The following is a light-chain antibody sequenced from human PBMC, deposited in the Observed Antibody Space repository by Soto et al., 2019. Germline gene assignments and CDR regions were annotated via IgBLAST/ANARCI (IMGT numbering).Light chain of an antibody. CDR3: HQFDNLPYT. J-gene: IGKJ2*01. V-gene: IGKV1-33*01. CDR1: QDIKTF. CDR2: YAS. Sequence: DIQMTQSPSSLSASIGDRVTITCQASQDIKTFLNWYQQKPGKAPKLLIYYASNLETGVPSRFSGSGSGTDFTFTISSLQPEDIATYYCHQFDNLPYTFGRGTKLEIK.